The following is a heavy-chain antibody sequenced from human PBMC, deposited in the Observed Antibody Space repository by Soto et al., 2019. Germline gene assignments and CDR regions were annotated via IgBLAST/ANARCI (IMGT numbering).Heavy chain of an antibody. D-gene: IGHD1-26*01. Sequence: PGESLKISCKGSGYTFTDYWIGWVRQMPGKGLEWMGIIYPGDSDTRYSPSFQGQVIISADKSINTAYLQWSSLKASDTAMYYCARGGIVGSTKNYFDYWGQGTLVTVSS. J-gene: IGHJ4*02. CDR2: IYPGDSDT. CDR3: ARGGIVGSTKNYFDY. CDR1: GYTFTDYW. V-gene: IGHV5-51*01.